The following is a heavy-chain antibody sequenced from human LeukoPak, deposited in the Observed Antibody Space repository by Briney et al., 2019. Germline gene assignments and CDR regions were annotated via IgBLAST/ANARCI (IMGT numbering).Heavy chain of an antibody. CDR2: FDPEDGET. CDR3: ATSLVDCSGGSCYGNWFDP. CDR1: GYTLTELS. J-gene: IGHJ5*02. Sequence: ASVKVSCKVSGYTLTELSMHWVQQAPGKGLEWMGGFDPEDGETIYAQKFQGRVTMTEDTSTDTAYMELSSLRSEDTAVYYCATSLVDCSGGSCYGNWFDPWGQGTLVTVSS. V-gene: IGHV1-24*01. D-gene: IGHD2-15*01.